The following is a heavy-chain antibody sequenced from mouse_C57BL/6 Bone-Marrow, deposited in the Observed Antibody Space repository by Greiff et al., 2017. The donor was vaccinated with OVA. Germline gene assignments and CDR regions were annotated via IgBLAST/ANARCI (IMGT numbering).Heavy chain of an antibody. J-gene: IGHJ2*01. CDR1: GFTFTNYY. D-gene: IGHD1-1*01. V-gene: IGHV7-3*01. Sequence: EVHLVESGGGLVQPGDSLSLSCAASGFTFTNYYMSWVRQPPGKALEWLAFIRNKPNGSTTEYSASVKGRFTISRDKSPSILYLQMNALRAEDSATYYCARYKGRLAVDYLDYWGQGTALTVSS. CDR3: ARYKGRLAVDYLDY. CDR2: IRNKPNGSTT.